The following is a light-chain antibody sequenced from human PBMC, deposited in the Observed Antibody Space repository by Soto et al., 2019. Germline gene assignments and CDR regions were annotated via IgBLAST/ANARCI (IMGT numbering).Light chain of an antibody. J-gene: IGKJ1*01. CDR1: QGVSSS. CDR2: DAS. Sequence: GKRATHCSSASQGVSSSLAWYQQKPGQAPRLLIYDASNRATGIPARFSGSESGPHFTHTICSPVPDDCAVYYCQQLTNLLLAAFGQGTKVDIK. V-gene: IGKV3-11*01. CDR3: QQLTNLLLAA.